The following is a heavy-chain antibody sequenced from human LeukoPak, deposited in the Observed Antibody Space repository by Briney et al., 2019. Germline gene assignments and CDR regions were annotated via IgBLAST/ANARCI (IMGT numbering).Heavy chain of an antibody. CDR1: GGSISSYY. Sequence: PSETLSLTCAVSGGSISSYYWSWIRQPPGKGLEWIGYIYYSGSTNYNPSLKSRVTISVDTSKNQFSLKLSSVTAADTAVYYCARVAVAHDYWGQGTLVTVSS. CDR2: IYYSGST. J-gene: IGHJ4*02. CDR3: ARVAVAHDY. V-gene: IGHV4-59*01. D-gene: IGHD2-15*01.